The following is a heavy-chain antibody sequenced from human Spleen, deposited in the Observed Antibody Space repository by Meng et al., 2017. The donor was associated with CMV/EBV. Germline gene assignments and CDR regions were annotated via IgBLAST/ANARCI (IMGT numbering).Heavy chain of an antibody. D-gene: IGHD3-3*01. V-gene: IGHV1-18*01. CDR3: AREGGYYDFWSGSSYYYGMDV. Sequence: ASVKVSCKVSGYTFTIYGVSWVRQAPGQGLKWMGWINPYNGTTKYAQKFQGRVTMTRDTSTSTVYMELSSLRSEDTAVYYCAREGGYYDFWSGSSYYYGMDVWGQGTTVTVSS. CDR1: GYTFTIYG. J-gene: IGHJ6*02. CDR2: INPYNGTT.